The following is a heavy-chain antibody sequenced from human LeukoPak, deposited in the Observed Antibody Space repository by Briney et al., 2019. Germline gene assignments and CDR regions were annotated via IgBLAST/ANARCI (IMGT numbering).Heavy chain of an antibody. D-gene: IGHD2-2*02. V-gene: IGHV3-30*18. CDR3: AKDEAHGAHQPLLYVFDY. J-gene: IGHJ4*02. Sequence: PGGSLRPSCAASGFTFSSYGMHWVRQAPGKGLEWVAVISYDGSNKYYADSVKGRFTISRDNSKNTLYLQMNSLRAEDTAVYYCAKDEAHGAHQPLLYVFDYWGQGTLVTVSS. CDR2: ISYDGSNK. CDR1: GFTFSSYG.